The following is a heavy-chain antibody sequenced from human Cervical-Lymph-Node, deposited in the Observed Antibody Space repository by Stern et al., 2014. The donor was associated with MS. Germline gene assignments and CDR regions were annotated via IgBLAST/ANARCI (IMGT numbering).Heavy chain of an antibody. V-gene: IGHV1-8*01. Sequence: QLVQSGAEVKKPGASVKASCKASGYTFISYDINWVRQATGQGLEWMGWMNPKSGNRVYAQKFQGRVTMTRNNSITTVYMDQNSLGSDDTAVYYCARRVSSGGSGDWFDPWGQETLVTVAS. D-gene: IGHD6-19*01. J-gene: IGHJ5*02. CDR3: ARRVSSGGSGDWFDP. CDR2: MNPKSGNR. CDR1: GYTFISYD.